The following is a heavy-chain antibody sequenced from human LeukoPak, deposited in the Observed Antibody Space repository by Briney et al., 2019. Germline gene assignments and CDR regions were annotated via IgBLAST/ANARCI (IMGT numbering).Heavy chain of an antibody. CDR3: AKDRLIKVPKLEDDVFDI. D-gene: IGHD3-3*01. J-gene: IGHJ3*02. V-gene: IGHV3-9*01. Sequence: GESLRLSCAASGFTFNDYAMHWVRQVPGKGLEWVSGIRWNSGNIGYADSVKGRFTISRDNANNSLYLQMNSLRPEDTALYYCAKDRLIKVPKLEDDVFDIWGQGTMVTVSS. CDR1: GFTFNDYA. CDR2: IRWNSGNI.